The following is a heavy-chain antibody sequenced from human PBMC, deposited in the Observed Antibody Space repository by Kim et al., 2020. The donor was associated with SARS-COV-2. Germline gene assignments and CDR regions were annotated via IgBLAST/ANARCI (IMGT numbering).Heavy chain of an antibody. CDR3: ARGQGGV. Sequence: DGSCKFSVDAVEGRFIISRDNTKNSLYLQMNSLRIEDTAVYFCARGQGGVWGQGTQVTVSS. J-gene: IGHJ4*02. V-gene: IGHV3-7*03. CDR2: DGSCK. D-gene: IGHD6-25*01.